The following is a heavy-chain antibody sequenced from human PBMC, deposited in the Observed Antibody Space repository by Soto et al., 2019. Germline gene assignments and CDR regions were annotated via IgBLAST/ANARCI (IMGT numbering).Heavy chain of an antibody. CDR3: ARDLSSTSCNLGCAFDI. J-gene: IGHJ3*02. V-gene: IGHV4-31*03. CDR2: IYYSGST. Sequence: QVQLQESGPGLVKPSQTQSPTCTVSGGSISSGGYYWSWIRQHPGKGLDWIGYIYYSGSTYYNPSLKSRVSISVDTSKNQYSLKLSSVTAADTAVYYCARDLSSTSCNLGCAFDIWGQGTMVTVSS. CDR1: GGSISSGGYY. D-gene: IGHD2-2*01.